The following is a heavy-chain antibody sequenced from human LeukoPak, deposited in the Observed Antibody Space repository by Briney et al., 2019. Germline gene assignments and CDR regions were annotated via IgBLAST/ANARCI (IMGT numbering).Heavy chain of an antibody. D-gene: IGHD1-1*01. CDR3: ARDPVHAHDAFDI. CDR2: IYTSGST. V-gene: IGHV4-61*02. CDR1: GGSISSGSYY. Sequence: SETLSLTCTVSGGSISSGSYYWSWIRQPAGKGLEWIGRIYTSGSTNYNPSLKSRVTISVDTSKNQFSLKLSSVTAADTAVYYCARDPVHAHDAFDIWGQGTMVTVSS. J-gene: IGHJ3*02.